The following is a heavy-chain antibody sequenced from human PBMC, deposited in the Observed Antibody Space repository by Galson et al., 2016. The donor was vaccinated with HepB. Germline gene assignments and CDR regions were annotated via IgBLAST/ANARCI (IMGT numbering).Heavy chain of an antibody. CDR3: SALTPFGVIIIDD. D-gene: IGHD3-3*01. CDR1: GFSFRNAW. CDR2: IKSKTEGVTA. V-gene: IGHV3-15*01. Sequence: SLRLSCAASGFSFRNAWMSWVRQAPGKGLEWVGRIKSKTEGVTAEYAAPVKGRFTISRDDSKNTLYLQMNSLKTEDTDVYYCSALTPFGVIIIDDWGQGAQVTVSS. J-gene: IGHJ4*02.